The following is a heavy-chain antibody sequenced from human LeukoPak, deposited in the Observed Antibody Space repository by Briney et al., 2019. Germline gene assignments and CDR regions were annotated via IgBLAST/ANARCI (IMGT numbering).Heavy chain of an antibody. CDR1: GGTFSSHA. Sequence: SVKVSCKASGGTFSSHAISWVRQAPGQGLEWMGVINPIFHTPTYAKKFQGRLTITKDESMSTASMDLSSLISDDTAVYYCARGRTTGEFDYWGQGTLATVSS. D-gene: IGHD4-11*01. V-gene: IGHV1-69*05. CDR3: ARGRTTGEFDY. J-gene: IGHJ4*02. CDR2: INPIFHTP.